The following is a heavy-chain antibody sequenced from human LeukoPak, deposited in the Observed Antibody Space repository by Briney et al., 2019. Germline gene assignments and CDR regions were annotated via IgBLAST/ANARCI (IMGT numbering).Heavy chain of an antibody. CDR2: IKSKADGGTT. J-gene: IGHJ4*02. V-gene: IGHV3-15*01. Sequence: GGSLRLSCAASGLTFSNNWMTWVRQAPGKGLEWVGRIKSKADGGTTDYSAPVKGRFIISRDDSKNTLFLQMNSLKTEDTAMYYCSTDLGPAIEYWGQGTLVTVSS. CDR3: STDLGPAIEY. CDR1: GLTFSNNW.